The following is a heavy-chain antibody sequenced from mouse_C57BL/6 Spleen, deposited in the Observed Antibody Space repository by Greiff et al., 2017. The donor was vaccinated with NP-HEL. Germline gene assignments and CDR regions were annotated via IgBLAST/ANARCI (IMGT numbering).Heavy chain of an antibody. D-gene: IGHD4-1*01. J-gene: IGHJ2*01. CDR3: ARSDWYYFDY. Sequence: QVQLQQPGAELVMPGASVKLSCKASGYTFTSYWMHWVKQRSGQGLEWIGEIDPSDSYTNYNQKFKGKSTLTVDKSSSTAYMQLSSLTSEDSAVYYCARSDWYYFDYWGQGTTLTVSS. CDR1: GYTFTSYW. CDR2: IDPSDSYT. V-gene: IGHV1-69*01.